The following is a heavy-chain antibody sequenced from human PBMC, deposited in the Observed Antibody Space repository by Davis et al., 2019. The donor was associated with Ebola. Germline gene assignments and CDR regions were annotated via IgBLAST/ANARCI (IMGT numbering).Heavy chain of an antibody. J-gene: IGHJ4*02. D-gene: IGHD6-19*01. Sequence: GESLKISCAASGFSVSDKYMSWVRQAPGKGLEWVSRIYSGGSTYYADSVKGRFTISRDNPKTTLYPQMNSLRPEDTAVYYCARDRGYSSGWFDYWGQGTLVTVSS. CDR3: ARDRGYSSGWFDY. V-gene: IGHV3-53*01. CDR2: IYSGGST. CDR1: GFSVSDKY.